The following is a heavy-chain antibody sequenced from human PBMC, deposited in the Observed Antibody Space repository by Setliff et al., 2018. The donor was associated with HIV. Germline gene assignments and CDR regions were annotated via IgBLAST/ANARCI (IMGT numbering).Heavy chain of an antibody. V-gene: IGHV3-23*01. D-gene: IGHD3-10*01. J-gene: IGHJ4*02. Sequence: GGSLRLSCAASGFSFTDYGMTWVRQAPGKGLEWVSGIRDSGVSVYYADSVMGRFTISRDNAENSLFLQMNSLRAEDTAIYYCALLWPFDYWGQGALVTVSS. CDR2: IRDSGVSV. CDR3: ALLWPFDY. CDR1: GFSFTDYG.